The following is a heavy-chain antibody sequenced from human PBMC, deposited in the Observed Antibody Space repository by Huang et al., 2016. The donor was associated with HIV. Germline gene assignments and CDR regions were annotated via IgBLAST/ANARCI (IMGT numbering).Heavy chain of an antibody. V-gene: IGHV1-8*01. CDR3: ARGGLLWFGELST. CDR1: GYTFTNYD. CDR2: MNPNSSDT. D-gene: IGHD3-10*01. J-gene: IGHJ5*02. Sequence: VSCKASGYTFTNYDINWVRQATGQSLEWMGWMNPNSSDTGFAQKFQGRVTMTRNTSMSTAYMELSSMGAEDTAVYYCARGGLLWFGELSTWGQGTLVTVSS.